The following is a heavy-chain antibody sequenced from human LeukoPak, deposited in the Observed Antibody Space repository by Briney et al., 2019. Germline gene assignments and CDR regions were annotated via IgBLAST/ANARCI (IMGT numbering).Heavy chain of an antibody. CDR3: AGRTVTTMGSWFDP. Sequence: PSETLSLTCAVYGGSFSGYYWSWIRQPPGKGLEWIGEINHSGSTNYNPSLKSRVTISVDTSKNQFSLKLSSVTAADTAVYYCAGRTVTTMGSWFDPWGQGTLVTVSS. CDR2: INHSGST. J-gene: IGHJ5*02. CDR1: GGSFSGYY. D-gene: IGHD4-17*01. V-gene: IGHV4-34*01.